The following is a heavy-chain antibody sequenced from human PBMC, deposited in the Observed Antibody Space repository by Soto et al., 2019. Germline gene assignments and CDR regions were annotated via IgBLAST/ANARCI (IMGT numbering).Heavy chain of an antibody. V-gene: IGHV3-64*01. CDR1: GFTFSSYA. CDR3: ARQGSAVSSYYFDY. D-gene: IGHD3-10*01. Sequence: EVQLVEYGGGLVQPGGSLRLSCAASGFTFSSYAMHWVRQAPGKGLEYVSAISSNGGSTYYANSVKGRFTISSDNSKNTLYLQMGGLRAEDIDVYYGARQGSAVSSYYFDYCSQRALGTVSS. CDR2: ISSNGGST. J-gene: IGHJ4*02.